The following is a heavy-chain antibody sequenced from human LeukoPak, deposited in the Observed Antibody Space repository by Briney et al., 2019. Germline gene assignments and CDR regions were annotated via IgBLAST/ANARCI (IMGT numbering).Heavy chain of an antibody. CDR3: ARLSSTSCYCY. D-gene: IGHD2-2*01. CDR2: IDPSDSYS. Sequence: GESLIISCEASGYRFTNYWIGWVRQMPGKGLEWMGRIDPSDSYSNYSPSFQGHVTISADKSISTAYLQWSSLKASDTAMYYCARLSSTSCYCYWGQGTLVTVSS. V-gene: IGHV5-10-1*01. J-gene: IGHJ4*02. CDR1: GYRFTNYW.